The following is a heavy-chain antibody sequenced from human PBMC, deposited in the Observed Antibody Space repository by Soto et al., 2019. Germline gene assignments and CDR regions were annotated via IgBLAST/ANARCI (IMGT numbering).Heavy chain of an antibody. CDR1: GFTFSSYA. CDR3: AKRRLDPGDSSSYGYFDL. D-gene: IGHD6-13*01. Sequence: EVQLLESGGGLVQPGGSLRLSCAASGFTFSSYAMSWVRQAPGKGLEWVSAISGSGGSTYYADSVKGRFTISRDNSKNTLYLKMNSVRAEDKAVYYCAKRRLDPGDSSSYGYFDLWGRGTLVTVSS. CDR2: ISGSGGST. J-gene: IGHJ2*01. V-gene: IGHV3-23*01.